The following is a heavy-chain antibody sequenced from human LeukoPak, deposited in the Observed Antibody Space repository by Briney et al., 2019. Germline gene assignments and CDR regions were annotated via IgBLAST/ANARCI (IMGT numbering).Heavy chain of an antibody. CDR1: GDSVSSSSAA. D-gene: IGHD6-25*01. Sequence: SQTFSLTCAISGDSVSSSSAAWNWIRQSPSRGLEWLGRTYYRSKWYNDYAVSVKSRVTINPDTSKNQFSLQLNSVTPEDTAVYYCTRVAAAAFDHWGQGTLVTVSS. J-gene: IGHJ4*02. CDR3: TRVAAAAFDH. V-gene: IGHV6-1*01. CDR2: TYYRSKWYN.